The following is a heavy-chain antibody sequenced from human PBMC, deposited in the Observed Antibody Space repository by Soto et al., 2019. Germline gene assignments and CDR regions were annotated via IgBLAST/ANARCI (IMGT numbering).Heavy chain of an antibody. CDR1: GGSISSGGYY. J-gene: IGHJ4*02. Sequence: SETLSLTCTVSGGSISSGGYYWSWIRQHPGKGLEWIGYIYYSGSTYYNPSLKSRVTISVDTSKNQFSLKLSSVTAADTAVYYCARGPRPLLRFLGFDYWGQGTLVTVSS. V-gene: IGHV4-31*03. D-gene: IGHD3-3*01. CDR3: ARGPRPLLRFLGFDY. CDR2: IYYSGST.